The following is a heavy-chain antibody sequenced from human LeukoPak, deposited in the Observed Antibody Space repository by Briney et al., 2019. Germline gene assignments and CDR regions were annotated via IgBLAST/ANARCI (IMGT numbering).Heavy chain of an antibody. V-gene: IGHV3-48*01. D-gene: IGHD6-19*01. CDR3: TTSPVPGIDY. Sequence: GGSLRLSCAASGFTFSSYNMNWVRQAPGKGLEWVSYICSSSSTIYYADSVKGRFTISRDNSKNTLYLQMSSLRTEDTAMYYCTTSPVPGIDYWGQGIQVTVSS. CDR1: GFTFSSYN. J-gene: IGHJ4*02. CDR2: ICSSSSTI.